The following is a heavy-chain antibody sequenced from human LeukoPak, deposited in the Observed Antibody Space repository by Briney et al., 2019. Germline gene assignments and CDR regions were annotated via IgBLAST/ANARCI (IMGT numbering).Heavy chain of an antibody. V-gene: IGHV4-59*08. D-gene: IGHD3-10*01. CDR1: GGSISSYY. J-gene: IGHJ3*02. CDR2: IYYSGST. Sequence: SETLSLTCTVSGGSISSYYWSWIRQPPGKGLEWIGYIYYSGSTNYNPSLKSRVTISVDTSKNQFSLKLISVTAADTAVYYCARHGRFGELLSYEDDAFDIWGQGTMVTVSS. CDR3: ARHGRFGELLSYEDDAFDI.